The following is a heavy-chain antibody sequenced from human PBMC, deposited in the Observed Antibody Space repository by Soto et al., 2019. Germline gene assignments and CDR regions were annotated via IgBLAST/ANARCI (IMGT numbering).Heavy chain of an antibody. V-gene: IGHV4-61*01. CDR2: IYYSGST. D-gene: IGHD3-22*01. CDR3: ARGGHYYDSSGYYLV. Sequence: NPSETLSLTCTVSGGSVSSGSYYWSWIRQPPGKGLEWIGYIYYSGSTNYNPSLKSRVTISVDTSKNQFSLKLSSVTAADTAVYYCARGGHYYDSSGYYLVWGQGTLVTVSS. J-gene: IGHJ4*02. CDR1: GGSVSSGSYY.